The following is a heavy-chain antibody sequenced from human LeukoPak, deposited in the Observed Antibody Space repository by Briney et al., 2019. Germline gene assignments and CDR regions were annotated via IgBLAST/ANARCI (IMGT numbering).Heavy chain of an antibody. V-gene: IGHV3-30*03. J-gene: IGHJ4*02. CDR3: ATDILTGYYITDIDY. CDR2: ISYDGSNK. CDR1: GFTFSSYS. D-gene: IGHD3-9*01. Sequence: PGGSLRLSCAASGFTFSSYSMNWVRQAPGKGLEWVAVISYDGSNKYYADSVKGRFTISRDNSKNTLYLQMNSLRAEDTAVYYCATDILTGYYITDIDYWGQGTLVTVSS.